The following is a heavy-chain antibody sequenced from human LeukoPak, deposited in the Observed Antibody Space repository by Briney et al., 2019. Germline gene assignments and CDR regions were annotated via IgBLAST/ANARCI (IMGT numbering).Heavy chain of an antibody. CDR1: GGSVSSYY. V-gene: IGHV4-59*02. CDR2: TYYSGST. Sequence: PSETLSLTCTVSGGSVSSYYWSWIRQPPGKGLEWMGYTYYSGSTNYNSSLTSRVTISVDTSKNQFSLRLSSVTAADTAIYYCARGPFRGTGDGAFDIWGQGTMVTVST. CDR3: ARGPFRGTGDGAFDI. J-gene: IGHJ3*02. D-gene: IGHD1-26*01.